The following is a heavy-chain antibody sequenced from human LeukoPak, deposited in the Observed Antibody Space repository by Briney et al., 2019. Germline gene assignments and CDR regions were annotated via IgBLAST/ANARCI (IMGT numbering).Heavy chain of an antibody. J-gene: IGHJ4*02. CDR2: INTDGSST. D-gene: IGHD3-10*01. Sequence: GGSLRLSCAASGFSYSTSWMHWVRQAPGKGLVWVSRINTDGSSTSYADSVKGRLTISRDNAKNTLTLQMNSLRAEDTAVYYCATDYWGSINYWGQGTLVTVPS. CDR3: ATDYWGSINY. V-gene: IGHV3-74*01. CDR1: GFSYSTSW.